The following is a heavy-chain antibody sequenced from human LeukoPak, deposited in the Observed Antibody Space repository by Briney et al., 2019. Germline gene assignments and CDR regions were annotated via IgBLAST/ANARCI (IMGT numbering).Heavy chain of an antibody. Sequence: GGSLRLSCAASGFTFSDYYMSWIRQAPGKGLEWVSYISSSGSTIYYADSVKVRFTISRDNAKNSLYLQMNSLRAEGTAVYYCARDFPVVPAAILDAFDIWGQGTMVTVSS. D-gene: IGHD2-2*01. CDR2: ISSSGSTI. CDR1: GFTFSDYY. CDR3: ARDFPVVPAAILDAFDI. J-gene: IGHJ3*02. V-gene: IGHV3-11*04.